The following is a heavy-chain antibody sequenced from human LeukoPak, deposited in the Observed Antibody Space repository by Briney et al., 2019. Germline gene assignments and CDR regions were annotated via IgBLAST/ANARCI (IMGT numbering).Heavy chain of an antibody. CDR1: GFTFSSYS. CDR2: IKQDGSEK. CDR3: ARDTSIVVVPAAYFDY. J-gene: IGHJ4*02. V-gene: IGHV3-7*01. D-gene: IGHD2-2*01. Sequence: GGSLRLSCAASGFTFSSYSMNWVRQAPGKGLEWVANIKQDGSEKYYVDSVKGRFTISRDNAKNSLYLQMNSLRAEDTAVYYCARDTSIVVVPAAYFDYWGQGTLVTVSS.